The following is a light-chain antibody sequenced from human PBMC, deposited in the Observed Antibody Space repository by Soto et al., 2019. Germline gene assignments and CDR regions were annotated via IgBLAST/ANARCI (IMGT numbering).Light chain of an antibody. CDR3: MCYAGGNNGV. CDR1: SSDVGTHGY. CDR2: DVT. V-gene: IGLV2-8*01. Sequence: QSALTQPTSASGSPGQSVTISCTGTSSDVGTHGYVSWYQQHAGKAPKLVIYDVTKRPSGVPDRFSGSKSGNTASLTVSGLQAEDEADYYCMCYAGGNNGVFGGGTKLTVL. J-gene: IGLJ3*02.